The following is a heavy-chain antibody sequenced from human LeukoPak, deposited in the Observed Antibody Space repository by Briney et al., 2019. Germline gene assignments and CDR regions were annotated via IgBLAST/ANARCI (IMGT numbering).Heavy chain of an antibody. CDR1: GGSISSYY. J-gene: IGHJ4*02. Sequence: NSSETLSLTCTVSGGSISSYYWNWIRQPPAKGLEWIGYIYYSGSTNYNPSLKSRITISVDTSKNQFSLKLSSVTAADTAVYYCAKSGRRYYDSSGYYDSDFDYWGQGTLVTVSS. CDR2: IYYSGST. D-gene: IGHD3-22*01. CDR3: AKSGRRYYDSSGYYDSDFDY. V-gene: IGHV4-59*01.